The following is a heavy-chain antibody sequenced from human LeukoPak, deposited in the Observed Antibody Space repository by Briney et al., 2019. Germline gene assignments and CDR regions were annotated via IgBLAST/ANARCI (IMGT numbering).Heavy chain of an antibody. CDR1: GFSFTTHS. V-gene: IGHV3-48*01. CDR3: VRELLWIGGPGAFDI. Sequence: GGSLRLSCAASGFSFTTHSMNWVRQAPGKGLEWVSFISVTSSFISYADSVEGRFTISRDNGENSLYLQMNSLRAEDTAVYYCVRELLWIGGPGAFDIWGQGAMVTVSS. D-gene: IGHD3-10*01. J-gene: IGHJ3*02. CDR2: ISVTSSFI.